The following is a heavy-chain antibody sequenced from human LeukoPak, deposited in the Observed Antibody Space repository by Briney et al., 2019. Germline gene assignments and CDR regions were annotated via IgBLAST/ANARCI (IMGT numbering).Heavy chain of an antibody. CDR2: INPNSGGT. V-gene: IGHV1-2*02. CDR3: AKEDTLRYFDWLSNDAFDI. CDR1: GYTFTGYY. Sequence: ASVKVSCKASGYTFTGYYMHWVRQAPGQGLEWMGWINPNSGGTNYAQKFQGRVTMTRDTSISTAYMELSRLRSDDTAVYYCAKEDTLRYFDWLSNDAFDIWGQGTMVTVSS. J-gene: IGHJ3*02. D-gene: IGHD3-9*01.